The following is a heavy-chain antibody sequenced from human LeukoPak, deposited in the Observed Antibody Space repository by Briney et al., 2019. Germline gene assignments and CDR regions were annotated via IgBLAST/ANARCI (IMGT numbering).Heavy chain of an antibody. CDR1: GYTFTSYY. CDR3: ARESYCSGGSCYPFMDV. CDR2: INPSGGST. D-gene: IGHD2-15*01. J-gene: IGHJ6*03. Sequence: GASVKVSCKASGYTFTSYYMHWVRQAPGQGLEWMGIINPSGGSTSYAQKFQGRVTMTRDMSTSTVYMELSSLRSEDTAVYYCARESYCSGGSCYPFMDVWGKGTTVTVSS. V-gene: IGHV1-46*01.